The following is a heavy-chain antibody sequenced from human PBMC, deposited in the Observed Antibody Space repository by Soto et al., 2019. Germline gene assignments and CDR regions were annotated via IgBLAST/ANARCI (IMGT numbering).Heavy chain of an antibody. D-gene: IGHD6-19*01. CDR1: GFTFSSYE. Sequence: EVQLVESGGGLVKPGGSLRLSCAASGFTFSSYEMNWVRQAPGKGLEWVSYISSSGSTIYYADSVKGRFTISRDNAKNSLYLQMNSLRAEDTAVYYCARPAVAGIIQYYYYYGMDVWGQGTTVTVSS. V-gene: IGHV3-48*03. CDR2: ISSSGSTI. J-gene: IGHJ6*02. CDR3: ARPAVAGIIQYYYYYGMDV.